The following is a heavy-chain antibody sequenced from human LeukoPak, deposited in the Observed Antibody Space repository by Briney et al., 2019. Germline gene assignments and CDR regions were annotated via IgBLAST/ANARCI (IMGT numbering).Heavy chain of an antibody. D-gene: IGHD6-13*01. CDR1: GGSISPYY. J-gene: IGHJ4*02. CDR2: IYYSGST. V-gene: IGHV4-59*12. CDR3: ARGKRGYSSSWYDY. Sequence: PSETLSLTCTVSGGSISPYYWSWIRQPPGKGLEWIGYIYYSGSTHYNPSLKSQFTISVDTSKNQFSLKLSSVTAADTAVYYCARGKRGYSSSWYDYWGQGTLVTVSS.